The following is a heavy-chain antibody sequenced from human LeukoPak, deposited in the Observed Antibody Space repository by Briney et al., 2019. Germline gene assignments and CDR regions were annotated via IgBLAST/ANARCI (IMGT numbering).Heavy chain of an antibody. CDR2: ISGDGGSS. CDR1: GFTFDDYA. D-gene: IGHD3-10*01. J-gene: IGHJ4*02. Sequence: PGGSLRLSCAASGFTFDDYAMHWVRQAPGKGLEWVSLISGDGGSSYYADSVKGRFTISRDNSKNSLYLQMNSLRTEDTALYYCAKDTDYYGSGSYKKGFDYWGQGTLVTVSS. V-gene: IGHV3-43*02. CDR3: AKDTDYYGSGSYKKGFDY.